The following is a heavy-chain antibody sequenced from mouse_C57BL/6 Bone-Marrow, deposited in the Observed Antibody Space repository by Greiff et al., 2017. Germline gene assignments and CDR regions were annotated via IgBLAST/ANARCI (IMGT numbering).Heavy chain of an antibody. Sequence: VQLQQPGAELVMPGASVKLSCKASGYTFTSYWMHWVKQRPGQGLEWIGEIDPSDSYTNYNQKFKGKSTLTVDKSSSTAYVQLSSLTSEDSAVYYCARDGYYGRSWYFDVWGTGTTVTVAS. CDR3: ARDGYYGRSWYFDV. J-gene: IGHJ1*03. CDR2: IDPSDSYT. D-gene: IGHD1-1*01. CDR1: GYTFTSYW. V-gene: IGHV1-69*01.